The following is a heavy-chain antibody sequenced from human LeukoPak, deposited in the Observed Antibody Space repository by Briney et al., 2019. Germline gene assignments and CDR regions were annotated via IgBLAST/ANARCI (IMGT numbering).Heavy chain of an antibody. Sequence: GGSLRLSCAASGFTFSSYAMSWVRQAPGKGLEWVSGISGGGGSTDYGDSVKGRFTISRDNSKNTLYLQMNSLRAEDTAVYYCAKDRCNAVRNFDYWGQGTLVTVSS. CDR3: AKDRCNAVRNFDY. D-gene: IGHD2-2*01. J-gene: IGHJ4*02. CDR2: ISGGGGST. CDR1: GFTFSSYA. V-gene: IGHV3-23*01.